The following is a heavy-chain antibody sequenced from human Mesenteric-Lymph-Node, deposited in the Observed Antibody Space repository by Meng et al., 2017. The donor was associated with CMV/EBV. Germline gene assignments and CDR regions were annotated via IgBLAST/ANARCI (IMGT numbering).Heavy chain of an antibody. D-gene: IGHD2-8*02. Sequence: ASVKVSCKASGYTFTSFGISWLRQAPGQGLEWMGWINPYNGDTNYAQRLQGRVTMTTDTSTNTAYMELRSLRSDDTAVFYCARALAGYCTGGVCYYFEYWGQGTLVTVSS. CDR1: GYTFTSFG. CDR3: ARALAGYCTGGVCYYFEY. CDR2: INPYNGDT. J-gene: IGHJ4*02. V-gene: IGHV1-18*01.